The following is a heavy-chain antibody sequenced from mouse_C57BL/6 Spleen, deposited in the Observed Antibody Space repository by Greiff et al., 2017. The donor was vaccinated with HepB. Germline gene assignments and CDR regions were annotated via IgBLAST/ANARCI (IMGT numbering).Heavy chain of an antibody. CDR3: TTYGYVAAY. Sequence: VQLQQSGAELVRPGASVKLSCTASGFNIKDDYMHWVKQRPEQGLEWIGWIDPENGDTEYASKFQGKATITADTSSNTAYLQLSSLTSEDTAVYYCTTYGYVAAYWGQGTLVTVSA. D-gene: IGHD2-2*01. V-gene: IGHV14-4*01. CDR2: IDPENGDT. J-gene: IGHJ3*01. CDR1: GFNIKDDY.